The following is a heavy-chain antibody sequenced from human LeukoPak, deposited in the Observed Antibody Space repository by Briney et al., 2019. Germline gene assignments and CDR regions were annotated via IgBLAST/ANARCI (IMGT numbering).Heavy chain of an antibody. Sequence: ASVKVSCKASGGTFSSYAISWVRQAPGQGLEWMGWISAYSGNTNYAQKLQGRVTMTTDTSTRTAYMELRSLRSDDTAVYYCARGLEWLTRRHTWFDPWGQGTLVTVSS. CDR3: ARGLEWLTRRHTWFDP. CDR1: GGTFSSYA. CDR2: ISAYSGNT. J-gene: IGHJ5*02. V-gene: IGHV1-18*01. D-gene: IGHD3-3*01.